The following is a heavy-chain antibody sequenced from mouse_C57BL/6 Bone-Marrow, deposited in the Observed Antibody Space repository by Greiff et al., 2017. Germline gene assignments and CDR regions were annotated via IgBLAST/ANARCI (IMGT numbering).Heavy chain of an antibody. V-gene: IGHV1-19*01. CDR3: ASYGFDY. CDR2: INPYNGGT. CDR1: GYTFTDYY. J-gene: IGHJ2*01. D-gene: IGHD1-1*02. Sequence: EVQLQQSGPVLVKPGASVKMSCKASGYTFTDYYMNWVKQSHGKSLDCIGVINPYNGGTSYNQKFKGKATLTVDKSSSTTYMQLNSVTSEDSAVYYCASYGFDYWGQGTTLTVSS.